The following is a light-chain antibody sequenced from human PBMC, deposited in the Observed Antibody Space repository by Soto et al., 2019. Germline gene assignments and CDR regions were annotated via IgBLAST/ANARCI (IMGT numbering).Light chain of an antibody. CDR3: QQSYSTLIFT. CDR2: AAS. V-gene: IGKV1-39*01. CDR1: QSISSY. J-gene: IGKJ3*01. Sequence: DIQMTQSPSSLSASVGDRVTITCRASQSISSYLNWYQQKPGKAPKLLIYAASSLQSGVPSRFSGSGSGTDFTLTISSLQPEAFVTYYCQQSYSTLIFTFGPGTKVDIK.